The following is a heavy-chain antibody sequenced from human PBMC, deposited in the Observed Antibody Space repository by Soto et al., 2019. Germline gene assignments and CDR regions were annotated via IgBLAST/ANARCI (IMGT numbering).Heavy chain of an antibody. V-gene: IGHV4-31*03. J-gene: IGHJ4*02. CDR1: GGSISSGGYY. CDR3: ARDMGRSITRVRGGNYFDY. Sequence: QVQLQESGPGLVKPSQTLSLTCTVSGGSISSGGYYWSWIRQHPGKGLEWIGYIYYSGSTYYNPSLTSRFTISVDASKNLFALKLISGTAADTAVYYCARDMGRSITRVRGGNYFDYWGQGTLVTVSS. D-gene: IGHD3-10*01. CDR2: IYYSGST.